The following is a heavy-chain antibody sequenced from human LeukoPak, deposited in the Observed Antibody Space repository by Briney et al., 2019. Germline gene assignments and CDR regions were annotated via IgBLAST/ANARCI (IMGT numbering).Heavy chain of an antibody. CDR2: IYDSGST. D-gene: IGHD3-10*01. J-gene: IGHJ4*02. Sequence: PSETLSLTCTVSGGSIRSSYYYWGWIRQPPGKGLEWIGSIYDSGSTNYNPSLKSRVTISVDTSKNQFSLKLSSVTAADTAVYYCARDRWFGELLPFYWGQGTLVTVSS. V-gene: IGHV4-39*07. CDR1: GGSIRSSYYY. CDR3: ARDRWFGELLPFY.